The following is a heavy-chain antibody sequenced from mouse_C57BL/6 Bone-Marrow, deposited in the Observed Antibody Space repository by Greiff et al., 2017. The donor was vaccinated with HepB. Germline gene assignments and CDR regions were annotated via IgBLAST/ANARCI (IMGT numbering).Heavy chain of an antibody. CDR2: IYPGDGDT. CDR3: ARSKDYYGSSSSYYAMDY. J-gene: IGHJ4*01. Sequence: QVQLKQSGPELVKPGASVKISCKASGYAFSSSWMNWVKQRPGKGLEWIGRIYPGDGDTNYNGKFKGKATLTADKSSSTAYMQLSSLTSEDSAVYFCARSKDYYGSSSSYYAMDYWGQGTSVTVSS. D-gene: IGHD1-1*01. CDR1: GYAFSSSW. V-gene: IGHV1-82*01.